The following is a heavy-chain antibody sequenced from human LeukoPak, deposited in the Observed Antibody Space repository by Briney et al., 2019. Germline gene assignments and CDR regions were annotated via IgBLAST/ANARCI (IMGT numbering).Heavy chain of an antibody. V-gene: IGHV1-18*01. J-gene: IGHJ4*02. CDR2: ISAYNGNT. CDR1: GYTFTSYG. CDR3: ARDSDLNYYDSSGYYGY. D-gene: IGHD3-22*01. Sequence: ASVKVSCKASGYTFTSYGISWVRQAPGQGLEWMGWISAYNGNTNYAQKLQGRVTMTTDTSTSTAYMELRSLRSDDTAVYYCARDSDLNYYDSSGYYGYWGQGTLVTVSS.